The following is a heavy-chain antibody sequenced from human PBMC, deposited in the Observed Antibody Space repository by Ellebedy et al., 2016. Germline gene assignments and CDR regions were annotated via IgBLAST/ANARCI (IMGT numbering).Heavy chain of an antibody. J-gene: IGHJ3*01. CDR1: GYRFTNSW. Sequence: GESLKISXQGSGYRFTNSWIAWVRQKPGKGLEWLGIIYPGDSDTKYSPSFQGQVTISADTSINTAYLQWNVLEASDTATYYCARMHEYSNYHPLDLWGRGTVVTVSS. V-gene: IGHV5-51*01. CDR2: IYPGDSDT. CDR3: ARMHEYSNYHPLDL. D-gene: IGHD4-11*01.